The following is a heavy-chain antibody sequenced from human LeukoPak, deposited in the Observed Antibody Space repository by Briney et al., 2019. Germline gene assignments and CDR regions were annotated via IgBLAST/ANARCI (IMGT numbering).Heavy chain of an antibody. CDR3: ARTRLRFYYYYYYMDV. J-gene: IGHJ6*03. CDR1: GFTFSSYS. CDR2: ISSSSSTI. D-gene: IGHD4-17*01. V-gene: IGHV3-48*01. Sequence: GGSLRLSCAASGFTFSSYSMNWVRQAPGKGLERVSYISSSSSTIYYADSVKGRFTISRDNAKNSLYLQMNSLRAEDTAVYYCARTRLRFYYYYYYMDVWGKGTTVTVSS.